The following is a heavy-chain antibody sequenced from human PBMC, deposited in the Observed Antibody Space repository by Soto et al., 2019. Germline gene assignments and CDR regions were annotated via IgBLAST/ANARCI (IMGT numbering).Heavy chain of an antibody. D-gene: IGHD1-7*01. V-gene: IGHV1-69*01. CDR2: IIPIFGTA. CDR3: ARGVELRSAFDI. Sequence: PVNVSCKASGGTFSSYAISWVRQAPGQGLEWMGGIIPIFGTANYAQKFQGRVTITADESTSTAYMELSSLRSEDTAVYYCARGVELRSAFDIWGQGTIVTLSS. J-gene: IGHJ3*02. CDR1: GGTFSSYA.